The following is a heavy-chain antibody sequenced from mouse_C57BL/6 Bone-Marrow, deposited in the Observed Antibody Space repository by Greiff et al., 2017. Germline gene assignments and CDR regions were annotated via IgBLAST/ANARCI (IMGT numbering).Heavy chain of an antibody. CDR2: IDPEDGET. V-gene: IGHV14-2*01. D-gene: IGHD2-5*01. CDR1: GFNIKDYY. Sequence: EVQRVESGAELVKPGASVKLSCTASGFNIKDYYMHWVKQRTEQGLEWIGRIDPEDGETKYAPKFQGKATITADTSSNTAYLQLSSLTSEDTAVYYCVYYSNFYYAMDYWGQGTSVTVSS. J-gene: IGHJ4*01. CDR3: VYYSNFYYAMDY.